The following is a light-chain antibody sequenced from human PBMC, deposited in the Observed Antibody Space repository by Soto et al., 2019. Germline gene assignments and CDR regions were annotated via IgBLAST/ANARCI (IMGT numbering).Light chain of an antibody. Sequence: EMVMTQAPATLSVSPGERSTLSCRASQSISNNLAWYQHKPGQAPRLLIYGASTRATGIPAKFSGSGFGTEFTVTISSLQSKDYAVYYCQQYNGFPWTFGQGTKVDI. CDR3: QQYNGFPWT. CDR1: QSISNN. V-gene: IGKV3-15*01. CDR2: GAS. J-gene: IGKJ1*01.